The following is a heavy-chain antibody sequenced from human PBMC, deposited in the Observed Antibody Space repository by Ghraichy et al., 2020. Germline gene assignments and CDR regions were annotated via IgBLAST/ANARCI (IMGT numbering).Heavy chain of an antibody. Sequence: GGSLRLSCAASGFTSNDYYMSWVRQAPGNGLEWISYISTTGSYTKYADSVEGRFTISRDDATNSVYLQMNSLTIEDTAVYYCARGGSGYDWRVDWYFDLWGRGILVRVSS. CDR2: ISTTGSYT. V-gene: IGHV3-11*05. CDR3: ARGGSGYDWRVDWYFDL. CDR1: GFTSNDYY. D-gene: IGHD5-12*01. J-gene: IGHJ2*01.